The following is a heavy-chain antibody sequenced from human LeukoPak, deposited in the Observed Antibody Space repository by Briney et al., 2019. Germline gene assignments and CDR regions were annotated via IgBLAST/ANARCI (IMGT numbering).Heavy chain of an antibody. V-gene: IGHV3-23*01. CDR1: GFTFSSYS. Sequence: GGSLRLSCAASGFTFSSYSMNWVRQAPGKGLEWVSAISGSGGSTYYADSVKGRFTISRDNSKNTLYLQMNSLRAEDTAVYYCAKVWFGESNLDYWGQGTLVTVSS. D-gene: IGHD3-10*01. CDR2: ISGSGGST. J-gene: IGHJ4*02. CDR3: AKVWFGESNLDY.